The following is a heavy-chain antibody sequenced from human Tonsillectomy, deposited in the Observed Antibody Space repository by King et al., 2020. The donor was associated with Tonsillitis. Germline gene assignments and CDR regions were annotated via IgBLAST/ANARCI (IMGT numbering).Heavy chain of an antibody. CDR3: ARRAGIAVAGTCDY. J-gene: IGHJ4*02. V-gene: IGHV4-39*01. D-gene: IGHD6-19*01. CDR2: IYYSGST. Sequence: QLQESGPGLVKPSETLSLTCTVSGGSISSSSYYWGWLRQPPGKGLEWIGSIYYSGSTYYNPSLKSRITISVDTSKNQFSLKLSSVTAADTAVYYCARRAGIAVAGTCDYWGQGTLVTVSS. CDR1: GGSISSSSYY.